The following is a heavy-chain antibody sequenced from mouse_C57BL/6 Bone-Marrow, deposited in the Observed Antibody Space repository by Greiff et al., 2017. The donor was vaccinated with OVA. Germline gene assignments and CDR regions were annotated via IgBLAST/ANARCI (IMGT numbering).Heavy chain of an antibody. Sequence: QVQLKESGPGLVQPSQSLSITCTVSGFSLTSYGVHWVRQSPGKGLEWLGVIWRGGSTDYSAAFISRLIIKKDNSKKQVFMKMNNLQADDTAIYYCAKLLCYAMDYWGQGTSVTVGS. CDR2: IWRGGST. J-gene: IGHJ4*01. D-gene: IGHD2-1*01. CDR1: GFSLTSYG. CDR3: AKLLCYAMDY. V-gene: IGHV2-2*01.